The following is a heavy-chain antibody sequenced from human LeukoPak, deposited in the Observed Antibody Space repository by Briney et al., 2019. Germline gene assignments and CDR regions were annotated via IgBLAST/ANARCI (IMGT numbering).Heavy chain of an antibody. Sequence: SETLSLTCTVSGGSISSGDYYWSWIRQPPGKGLEWIGYIYYRGSTYYNPSLKSRVTISVDTSKNQFSLKLSSVTAADTAVYYCARGRSGDYYGSGSYQSHWGQGTLVTVSS. J-gene: IGHJ4*02. CDR3: ARGRSGDYYGSGSYQSH. D-gene: IGHD3-10*01. CDR1: GGSISSGDYY. CDR2: IYYRGST. V-gene: IGHV4-30-4*01.